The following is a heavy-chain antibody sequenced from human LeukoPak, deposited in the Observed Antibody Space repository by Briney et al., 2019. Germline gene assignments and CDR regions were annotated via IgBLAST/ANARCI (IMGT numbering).Heavy chain of an antibody. CDR3: ARDPKRAFGGIVGGNFDF. D-gene: IGHD3-16*02. V-gene: IGHV4-34*01. J-gene: IGHJ4*02. Sequence: SETLSLTCAVYGGSFSGHYWTWIRQPPGKGLEWIGEINHRGSTNDNPSLKSRVTMSIDTSRNQFSLRLSSVTAADTAVYYCARDPKRAFGGIVGGNFDFWSPGTLVAVSS. CDR1: GGSFSGHY. CDR2: INHRGST.